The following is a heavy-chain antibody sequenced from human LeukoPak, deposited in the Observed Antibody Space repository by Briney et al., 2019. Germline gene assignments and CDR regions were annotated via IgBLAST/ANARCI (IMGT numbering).Heavy chain of an antibody. D-gene: IGHD6-6*01. CDR2: ISGSGGST. V-gene: IGHV3-23*01. Sequence: GSLRLSCAASGFTFSSYAMSWVRQAPGKGLEWVSAISGSGGSTYYADSVKGRFTISRDNSKNTLYLQMNSPRAEDTAVYYCAKPPTLTGSSSTTPFDYWGQGTLVTVSS. CDR1: GFTFSSYA. CDR3: AKPPTLTGSSSTTPFDY. J-gene: IGHJ4*02.